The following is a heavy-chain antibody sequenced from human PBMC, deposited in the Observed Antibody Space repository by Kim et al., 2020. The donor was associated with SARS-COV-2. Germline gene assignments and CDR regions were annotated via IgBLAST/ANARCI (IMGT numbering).Heavy chain of an antibody. J-gene: IGHJ4*02. Sequence: GSTNDYPSLKSRVTISVDTSKNQFSLKLSSVTAADTAVYYCARGRPVGYWGQGTLVTVSS. CDR3: ARGRPVGY. V-gene: IGHV4-34*01. D-gene: IGHD2-2*01. CDR2: GST.